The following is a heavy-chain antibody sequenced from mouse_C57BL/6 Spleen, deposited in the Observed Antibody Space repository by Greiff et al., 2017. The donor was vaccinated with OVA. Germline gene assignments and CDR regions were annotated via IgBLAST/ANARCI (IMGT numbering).Heavy chain of an antibody. Sequence: VQLVESGAELVKPGASVKISCKASGYAFSSYWMNWVKQRPGKGLEWIGQIYPGDGDTNYNGKFKGKATLTADKSSSTAYMQLSSLTSEDSAVYFCARSYYYGSSYWYFDVWGTGTTVTVSS. CDR1: GYAFSSYW. CDR3: ARSYYYGSSYWYFDV. J-gene: IGHJ1*03. D-gene: IGHD1-1*01. V-gene: IGHV1-80*01. CDR2: IYPGDGDT.